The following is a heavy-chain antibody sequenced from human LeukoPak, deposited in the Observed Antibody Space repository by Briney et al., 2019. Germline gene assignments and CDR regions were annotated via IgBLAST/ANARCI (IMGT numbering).Heavy chain of an antibody. CDR2: INHSGST. D-gene: IGHD5-18*01. CDR3: ARGKGYSYGYRDY. CDR1: GGSFSGYY. J-gene: IGHJ4*02. V-gene: IGHV4-34*01. Sequence: PSETLSLTCAVYGGSFSGYYWSWIRQPPGKGLEWIGEINHSGSTNYNPSLKSRVTISVDTSKNQFSLKLSSVTAADTAEYYCARGKGYSYGYRDYWGQGTLVTVSS.